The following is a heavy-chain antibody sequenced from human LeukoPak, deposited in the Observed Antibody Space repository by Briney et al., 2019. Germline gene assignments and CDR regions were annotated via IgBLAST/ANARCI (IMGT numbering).Heavy chain of an antibody. CDR3: AKSSGNYLNYYYMDV. J-gene: IGHJ6*03. Sequence: GRSLRLSCAASGFTFDDYAMHWVRQAPGKGLEWVSGISWNSFSIGYADSVKGRFTISRDNAKNSLYLQMNSLRAEDTALYYCAKSSGNYLNYYYMDVWGKGTTVTISS. CDR2: ISWNSFSI. CDR1: GFTFDDYA. V-gene: IGHV3-9*01. D-gene: IGHD3-10*01.